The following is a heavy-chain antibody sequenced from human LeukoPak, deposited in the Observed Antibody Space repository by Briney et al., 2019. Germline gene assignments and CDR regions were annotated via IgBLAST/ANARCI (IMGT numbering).Heavy chain of an antibody. Sequence: PGGSLRLSCAASGFTFDDYAMHWFRQAPGKGLEWVSGISWNSGSIGYADSVKGRFTISRDNAKNSLYLQMNSLRAEDTALYYCAKDVALAVAGTLAYWGQGTLVTVSS. CDR2: ISWNSGSI. J-gene: IGHJ4*02. V-gene: IGHV3-9*01. CDR1: GFTFDDYA. CDR3: AKDVALAVAGTLAY. D-gene: IGHD6-19*01.